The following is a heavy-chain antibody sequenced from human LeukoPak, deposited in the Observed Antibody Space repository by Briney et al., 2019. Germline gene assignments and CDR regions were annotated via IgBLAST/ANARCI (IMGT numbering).Heavy chain of an antibody. J-gene: IGHJ4*02. CDR2: INHSGST. Sequence: GSLRLSCTASGFTFGDYSMNWVRQPPGKGLEWIGEINHSGSTNYNPSLKSRVTISVDTSKNQFSLKLSSVTAADTAVYYCARQAHSSGWYGKRGYYFDYWGQGTLVTVSS. CDR1: GFTFGDYS. D-gene: IGHD6-19*01. V-gene: IGHV4-34*01. CDR3: ARQAHSSGWYGKRGYYFDY.